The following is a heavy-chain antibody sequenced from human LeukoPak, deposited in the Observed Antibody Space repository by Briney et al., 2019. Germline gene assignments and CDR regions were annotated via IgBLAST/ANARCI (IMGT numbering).Heavy chain of an antibody. J-gene: IGHJ4*02. Sequence: GSLRLSCAASGFTFSSYGMHWVRQAPGKGLEWVAVISYDGSNKYYADSVKGRFTISRDNSKNTLYLQMNSLRAEDTAVYYCAKDQPNDYLDYWGQGTLVTVSS. CDR2: ISYDGSNK. CDR3: AKDQPNDYLDY. V-gene: IGHV3-30*18. CDR1: GFTFSSYG.